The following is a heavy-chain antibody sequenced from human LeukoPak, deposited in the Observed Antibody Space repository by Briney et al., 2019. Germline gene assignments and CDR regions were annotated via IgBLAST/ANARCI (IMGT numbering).Heavy chain of an antibody. CDR2: IYPGDSDT. CDR1: GYSFTSYW. Sequence: GESLKISCKGSGYSFTSYWIGWARQMPGKGLEWMGIIYPGDSDTRSGPSFQGQVTISADKSISTAYLQWSSLKASDTAMYYCARQIPYSSGWVRDAFDIWGQGTMVTVSS. D-gene: IGHD6-19*01. J-gene: IGHJ3*02. V-gene: IGHV5-51*01. CDR3: ARQIPYSSGWVRDAFDI.